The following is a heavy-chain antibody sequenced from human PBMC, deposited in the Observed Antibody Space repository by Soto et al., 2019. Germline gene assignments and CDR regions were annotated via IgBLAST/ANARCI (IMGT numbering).Heavy chain of an antibody. D-gene: IGHD5-12*01. V-gene: IGHV4-34*01. Sequence: SETLSLTCAVYGGSFSGYYWSWIRQPPGKGLEWIGEINHSGSTNYNPSLKSRVTISVDTSKNQFSLKLSSVTAAATAVYYCARRNNFFRDGYNFIAKKVFDYWGQGTLVTVSS. CDR2: INHSGST. J-gene: IGHJ4*02. CDR1: GGSFSGYY. CDR3: ARRNNFFRDGYNFIAKKVFDY.